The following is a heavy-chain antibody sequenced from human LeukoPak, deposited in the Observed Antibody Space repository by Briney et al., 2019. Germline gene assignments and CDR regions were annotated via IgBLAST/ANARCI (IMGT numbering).Heavy chain of an antibody. CDR1: GFTFSSYS. Sequence: GGSLRLSCAASGFTFSSYSMNWVRQAPGKGLEWVSSISSSSSYIYYADSVKGRFTISRDNSKNTLYLQMNSLRAEDTAVYYCAKDWYYYGSGSHALFDYWGQGTLVTVSS. CDR3: AKDWYYYGSGSHALFDY. CDR2: ISSSSSYI. V-gene: IGHV3-21*01. J-gene: IGHJ4*02. D-gene: IGHD3-10*01.